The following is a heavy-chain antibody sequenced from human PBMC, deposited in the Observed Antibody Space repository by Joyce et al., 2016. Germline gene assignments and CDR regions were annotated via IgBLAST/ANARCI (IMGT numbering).Heavy chain of an antibody. D-gene: IGHD6-6*01. CDR1: GFTFGHYA. J-gene: IGHJ4*02. CDR3: TRCRTQTTRPPDY. V-gene: IGHV3-33*01. CDR2: TWADGSTK. Sequence: QVQLLESGGGVVQPGTSLRLSCEASGFTFGHYAMHWVRQGRGKGRGWVAVTWADGSTKIYADSVKGRFAVSKDNSQNKLFLQMNSLRDEDTAVYYCTRCRTQTTRPPDYWGPGTLVTVSS.